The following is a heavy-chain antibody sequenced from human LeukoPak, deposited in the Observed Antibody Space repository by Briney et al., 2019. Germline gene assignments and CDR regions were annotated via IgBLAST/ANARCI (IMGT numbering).Heavy chain of an antibody. J-gene: IGHJ5*02. Sequence: SETLSLTCTVSGGSISSSSYYWGWIRQPPGKGLEWIGSIYYSGSTYYNPSLKSRVTISVDTSKNQFSLKLSSVTAADTAVYYCAREDSSSVGWFDPWGQGTLVTVSS. D-gene: IGHD6-6*01. CDR2: IYYSGST. CDR3: AREDSSSVGWFDP. CDR1: GGSISSSSYY. V-gene: IGHV4-39*07.